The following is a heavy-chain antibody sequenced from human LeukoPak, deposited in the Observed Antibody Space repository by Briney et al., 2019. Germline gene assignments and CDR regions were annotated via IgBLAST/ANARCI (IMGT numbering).Heavy chain of an antibody. Sequence: GGSLRLSCAASGFTFSSYGMHWVRQAPGKGLEWVAFIRYDGSIKYYADSVKGRFTISRDNSKNTLYLQMNSLRAEDRAVYSCARGGVNRGVITYYYMDVWGKGTTVTVSS. CDR1: GFTFSSYG. D-gene: IGHD3-10*01. V-gene: IGHV3-30*02. CDR3: ARGGVNRGVITYYYMDV. CDR2: IRYDGSIK. J-gene: IGHJ6*03.